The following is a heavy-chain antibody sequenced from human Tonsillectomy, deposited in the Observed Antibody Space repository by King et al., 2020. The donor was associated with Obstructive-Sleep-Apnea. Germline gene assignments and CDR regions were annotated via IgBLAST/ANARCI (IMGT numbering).Heavy chain of an antibody. CDR1: GGSISSYY. V-gene: IGHV4-59*01. D-gene: IGHD3-22*01. Sequence: QLQESGPGLVKPSETLSLTCTVSGGSISSYYWSWIRPPPGKGLEWIGYIYYSGSTNYNPSLKSRVTISVDTSKNQFSLKLSSVTAADTAVYYCARVRHYYDSSGGSGDNWFDPGGQGTLVTVSS. CDR2: IYYSGST. J-gene: IGHJ5*02. CDR3: ARVRHYYDSSGGSGDNWFDP.